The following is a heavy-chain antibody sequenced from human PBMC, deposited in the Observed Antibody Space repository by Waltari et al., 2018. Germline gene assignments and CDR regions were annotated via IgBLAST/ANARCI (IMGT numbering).Heavy chain of an antibody. J-gene: IGHJ4*02. CDR3: ARDLGWCSSGGSCSFDY. Sequence: QVQLVQSGAEVKKPGASVKVSCKASGYTFTGYYMHWVRQAPGQGLEWMGRINPNSGGTNYAQKFQGRVTMTRDTSISTAYMELSRLRSDDTAVYYCARDLGWCSSGGSCSFDYWGQGTLVTVSS. D-gene: IGHD2-15*01. V-gene: IGHV1-2*06. CDR2: INPNSGGT. CDR1: GYTFTGYY.